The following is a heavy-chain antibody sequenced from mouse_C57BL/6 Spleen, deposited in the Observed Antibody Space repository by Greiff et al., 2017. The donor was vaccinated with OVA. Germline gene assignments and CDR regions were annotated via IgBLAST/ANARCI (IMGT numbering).Heavy chain of an antibody. J-gene: IGHJ3*01. D-gene: IGHD1-1*01. Sequence: QVQLQQPGAELVKPGASVKLSCKASGYTFTSYWMQWVKQRPGQGLEWIGEIDPSDSYTNYNQKFKGKATLTVDTSYSTAYMQLSSLTSEDSAVYNCAKLTTLRAWFAYWGQGPLVTVSA. CDR2: IDPSDSYT. CDR3: AKLTTLRAWFAY. V-gene: IGHV1-50*01. CDR1: GYTFTSYW.